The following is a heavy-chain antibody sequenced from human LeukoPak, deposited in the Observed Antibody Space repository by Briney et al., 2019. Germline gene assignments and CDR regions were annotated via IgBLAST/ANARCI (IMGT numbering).Heavy chain of an antibody. CDR3: ARGHGYCSSTSCYYMRRVGAFDI. CDR1: GGSISSADYY. J-gene: IGHJ3*02. Sequence: PSETLSLTYTVSGGSISSADYYWSWIRQPPGKGLYWIGYIYYSGSTYYNPSLKSRVTISVDTSKNQFSLKLSSVTAADTAVYYCARGHGYCSSTSCYYMRRVGAFDIWGQGTMVTVSS. V-gene: IGHV4-30-4*01. CDR2: IYYSGST. D-gene: IGHD2-2*01.